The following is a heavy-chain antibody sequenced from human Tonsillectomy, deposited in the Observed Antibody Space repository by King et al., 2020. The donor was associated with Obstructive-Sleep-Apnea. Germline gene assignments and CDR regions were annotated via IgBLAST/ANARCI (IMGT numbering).Heavy chain of an antibody. V-gene: IGHV4-59*08. CDR1: GGSISSYY. J-gene: IGHJ6*02. D-gene: IGHD1-26*01. Sequence: VQLQESGPGLVKPSETLSLTCTVSGGSISSYYWSRIRQPPGKGLEWIGYIYYSGSTNYNPSLKSRVTISVDTSKNQFSLKLSSVTAADTAVYYCARSGSGMDVWGQGTTVTVSS. CDR3: ARSGSGMDV. CDR2: IYYSGST.